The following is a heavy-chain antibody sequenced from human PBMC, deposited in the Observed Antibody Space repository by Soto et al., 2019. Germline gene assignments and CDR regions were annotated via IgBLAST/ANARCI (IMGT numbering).Heavy chain of an antibody. CDR2: IYYSGST. V-gene: IGHV4-59*01. CDR3: ASTDTAMVSLDY. D-gene: IGHD5-18*01. J-gene: IGHJ4*02. CDR1: GGSISSYY. Sequence: PSETLSLTCPVSGGSISSYYWCWIRQPPGKGLEWIGYIYYSGSTNYNPSLKSRVTISVDTSKNQFSLKLSSVTAADTAVYYCASTDTAMVSLDYWGQGTLVTVSS.